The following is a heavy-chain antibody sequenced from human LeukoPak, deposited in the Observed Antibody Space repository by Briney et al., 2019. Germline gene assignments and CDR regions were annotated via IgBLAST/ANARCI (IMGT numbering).Heavy chain of an antibody. Sequence: GGSLRLSCAASGFTVSSNYMSWVRQAPGKGLDWVSVIYNGGSTCYSDSLKGRFTISRDNSKNTLYLQMNSLRAEETAVYYCARFGPDRSGSNYYMDVWGKGTTVTVSS. J-gene: IGHJ6*03. CDR1: GFTVSSNY. CDR3: ARFGPDRSGSNYYMDV. D-gene: IGHD3-22*01. CDR2: IYNGGST. V-gene: IGHV3-53*01.